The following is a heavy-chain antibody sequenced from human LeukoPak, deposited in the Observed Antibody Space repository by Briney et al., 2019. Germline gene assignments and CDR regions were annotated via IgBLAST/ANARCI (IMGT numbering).Heavy chain of an antibody. CDR2: INAGNGNT. CDR3: ARGPLWFGELYFDY. J-gene: IGHJ4*02. CDR1: GYTFTSYA. V-gene: IGHV1-3*01. D-gene: IGHD3-10*01. Sequence: VASVKVSCKASGYTFTSYAMHWVRQAPGQRLEWMGWINAGNGNTKNSQKFQGRVTITRDTSASTAYMELSSLRSEDTAVYYCARGPLWFGELYFDYWGQGTLVTVSS.